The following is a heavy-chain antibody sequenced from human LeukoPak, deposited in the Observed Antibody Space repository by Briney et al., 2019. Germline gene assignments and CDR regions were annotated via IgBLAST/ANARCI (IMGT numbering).Heavy chain of an antibody. CDR2: ISSTSAYT. CDR3: TRGCTGATDY. CDR1: GFPFTSGFAFSDYY. D-gene: IGHD2-8*02. J-gene: IGHJ4*02. Sequence: GGSLRLSCAASGFPFTSGFAFSDYYMSWIRQAPGKGLEWVSYISSTSAYTSYADSVKGRFTISRDNANNSLFLQMNGLRAEDTAIYYCTRGCTGATDYWGQGTLVTVSS. V-gene: IGHV3-11*06.